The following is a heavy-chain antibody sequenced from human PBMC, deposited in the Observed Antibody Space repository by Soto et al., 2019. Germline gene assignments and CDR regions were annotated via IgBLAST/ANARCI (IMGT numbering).Heavy chain of an antibody. CDR1: VLTFSSYA. Sequence: PGGSLRLSCAASVLTFSSYAMHWVRQAPGKGLEWVAVISYDGSNKYYADSVKGRFTISRDNSKNTLYLQMNSLRAGDTAVYYCARDDFVRMMVVAAPGLYWGQGTLVTVSS. V-gene: IGHV3-30-3*01. CDR3: ARDDFVRMMVVAAPGLY. D-gene: IGHD2-15*01. CDR2: ISYDGSNK. J-gene: IGHJ4*02.